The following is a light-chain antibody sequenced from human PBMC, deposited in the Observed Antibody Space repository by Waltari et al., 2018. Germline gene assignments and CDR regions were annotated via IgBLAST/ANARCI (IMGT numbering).Light chain of an antibody. Sequence: QSALTQPASVTGSPGQSITMSCTGTSSDVGGYHYVPWYQQYPGKAPKLLIYDVSQRPSAVSKSFSGSKTGNTASLTISGIQAEDEADYYCSSYTSSNTLVFGGVTNLTVL. CDR3: SSYTSSNTLV. CDR2: DVS. V-gene: IGLV2-14*01. J-gene: IGLJ3*02. CDR1: SSDVGGYHY.